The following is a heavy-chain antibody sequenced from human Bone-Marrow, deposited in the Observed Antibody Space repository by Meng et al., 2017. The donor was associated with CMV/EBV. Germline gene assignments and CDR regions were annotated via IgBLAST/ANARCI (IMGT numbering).Heavy chain of an antibody. Sequence: GGSLRLSCAASGFTFSRYEMNWVRQAPGKGLEWVSYISSSSSYIYYADSVKGRFTISRDNAKNSLYLQMNSLRAEDTAVYYCARGALNLALYNWFDPWGQGTLVTVSS. V-gene: IGHV3-21*01. CDR1: GFTFSRYE. J-gene: IGHJ5*02. CDR2: ISSSSSYI. CDR3: ARGALNLALYNWFDP. D-gene: IGHD3-9*01.